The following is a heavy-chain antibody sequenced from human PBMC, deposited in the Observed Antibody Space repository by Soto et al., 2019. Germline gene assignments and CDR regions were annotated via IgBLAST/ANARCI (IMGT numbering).Heavy chain of an antibody. J-gene: IGHJ4*02. CDR1: GGSISSEGYY. Sequence: LSLTCTVSGGSISSEGYYWSWFRQLPGKGLEWIGDIYYSGTTYHNPSLRSRLTISGDASKNQFSLKLSSVTAADTALYYCARGRGYSYGPYCFDYWGQGTLVTV. CDR2: IYYSGTT. D-gene: IGHD5-18*01. V-gene: IGHV4-31*03. CDR3: ARGRGYSYGPYCFDY.